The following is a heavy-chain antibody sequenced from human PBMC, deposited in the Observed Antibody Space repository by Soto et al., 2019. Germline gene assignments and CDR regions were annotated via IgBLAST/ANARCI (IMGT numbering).Heavy chain of an antibody. J-gene: IGHJ4*02. CDR3: GSARGDYPHFDS. CDR1: GGAFSSADYY. Sequence: SETLSLTGTVSGGAFSSADYYWTWIRQPPGKGLEWTGYIYYSGSTYYNPSLRSRLTISLDRSRKQFSLKLTSVTATDPAVNYCGSARGDYPHFDSWGQGTLVTVSS. CDR2: IYYSGST. D-gene: IGHD4-17*01. V-gene: IGHV4-30-4*01.